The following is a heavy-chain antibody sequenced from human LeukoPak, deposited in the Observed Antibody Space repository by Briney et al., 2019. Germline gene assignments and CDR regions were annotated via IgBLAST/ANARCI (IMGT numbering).Heavy chain of an antibody. D-gene: IGHD3-10*01. J-gene: IGHJ4*02. CDR1: GFTFRTYA. Sequence: PGGSLRLSCAASGFTFRTYAMTRVRQAPGKGLEWVAALSGSGETTHYADSVKGRFTVSRDNSKSILYLQMNSLRAEDTAVYYCAKGEATPYYYGSGSYFYFDDWGQGTLVTVSS. CDR3: AKGEATPYYYGSGSYFYFDD. CDR2: LSGSGETT. V-gene: IGHV3-23*01.